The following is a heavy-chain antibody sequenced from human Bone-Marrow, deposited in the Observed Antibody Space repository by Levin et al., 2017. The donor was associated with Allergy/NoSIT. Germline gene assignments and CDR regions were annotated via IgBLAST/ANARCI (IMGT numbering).Heavy chain of an antibody. CDR2: ISGSGGGT. J-gene: IGHJ4*02. Sequence: LSLTCAASGFTFSNFAMSWVRQAPGKGLEWVSSISGSGGGTYYADSVKGRFTISRDNSKNTLYLQMNSLRAEDTAIYYCAKTLDCSSTSCYRSAFGDWGQGTLVTVSS. CDR1: GFTFSNFA. V-gene: IGHV3-23*01. CDR3: AKTLDCSSTSCYRSAFGD. D-gene: IGHD2-2*02.